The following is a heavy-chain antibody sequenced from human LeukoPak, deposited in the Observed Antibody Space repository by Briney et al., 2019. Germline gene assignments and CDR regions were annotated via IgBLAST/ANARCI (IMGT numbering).Heavy chain of an antibody. CDR1: GGSLSSGGYY. CDR2: VYSGGSP. D-gene: IGHD3-9*01. Sequence: SQTLSLTCTASGGSLSSGGYYWSWIRQHPGKGLEWIGYVYSGGSPYYNPSLKSRVTLSRDTSKNQFSLKLTSVTAADTAVYYCARGYYDVLIGLYYFDHWGQGTLVTVSS. J-gene: IGHJ4*02. CDR3: ARGYYDVLIGLYYFDH. V-gene: IGHV4-31*03.